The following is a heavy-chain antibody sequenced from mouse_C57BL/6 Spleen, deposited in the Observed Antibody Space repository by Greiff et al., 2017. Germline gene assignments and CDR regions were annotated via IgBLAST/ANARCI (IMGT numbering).Heavy chain of an antibody. CDR3: ARGYGSSPRFAY. D-gene: IGHD1-1*01. Sequence: VQLQQSGPELVKPGASVKISCKASGYTFTDYYMNWVKQSPGKSLEWIGDINPNNGGTSYNQKFKGKATLTVDKSSSTAYMELRSLTSEDSAVYYCARGYGSSPRFAYWGQGTLVTVSA. CDR2: INPNNGGT. V-gene: IGHV1-26*01. CDR1: GYTFTDYY. J-gene: IGHJ3*01.